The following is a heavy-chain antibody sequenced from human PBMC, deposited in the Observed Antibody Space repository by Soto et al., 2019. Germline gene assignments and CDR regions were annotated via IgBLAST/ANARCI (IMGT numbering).Heavy chain of an antibody. CDR1: RYTFTGYY. V-gene: IGHV1-2*04. J-gene: IGHJ3*01. Sequence: VKVSYKASRYTFTGYYIHWVRQAPGQGLEWMGWINPNSGGTNYAQKFQGWVTMTRDTSISTAYMELSRLRSDDTAVYYCARGMGGYSGAELWGQGTMVTVSS. D-gene: IGHD5-12*01. CDR3: ARGMGGYSGAEL. CDR2: INPNSGGT.